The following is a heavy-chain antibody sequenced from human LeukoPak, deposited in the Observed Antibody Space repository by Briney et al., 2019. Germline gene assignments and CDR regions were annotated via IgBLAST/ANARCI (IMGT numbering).Heavy chain of an antibody. Sequence: PGGSLRLSCAASGFTLSSYAMHWVRQAPGKGLEYVSVISKNGGNTYYANSVKGRFSISRDNSKNTLYLQMGSLRTEDMAVYYCARVGEGRYYQYYYMDVWGKGTTVTVSS. CDR3: ARVGEGRYYQYYYMDV. V-gene: IGHV3-64*01. CDR2: ISKNGGNT. J-gene: IGHJ6*03. D-gene: IGHD1-26*01. CDR1: GFTLSSYA.